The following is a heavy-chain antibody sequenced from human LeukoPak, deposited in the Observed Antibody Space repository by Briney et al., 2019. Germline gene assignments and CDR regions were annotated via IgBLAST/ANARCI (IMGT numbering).Heavy chain of an antibody. V-gene: IGHV3-30*03. Sequence: GRSLRLSCAASGFTFSNYGMHWVRQAPGKGLEWVAVISYDASYKNYADSVKGRFTISRDNSKNTLFLQMNSLRAEDTAVYYCARVAARVDYWGQGTLVTVSS. CDR2: ISYDASYK. J-gene: IGHJ4*02. D-gene: IGHD2-15*01. CDR1: GFTFSNYG. CDR3: ARVAARVDY.